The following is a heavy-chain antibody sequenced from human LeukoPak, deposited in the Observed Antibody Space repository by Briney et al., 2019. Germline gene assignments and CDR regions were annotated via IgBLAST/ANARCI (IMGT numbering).Heavy chain of an antibody. V-gene: IGHV4-34*01. J-gene: IGHJ4*02. CDR3: ARGQGTVTTH. CDR1: GGSFSGYY. CDR2: INHSGSA. Sequence: SETLSLTCAVSGGSFSGYYWTWIRQPPGKGLEWIGEINHSGSANYNPSLKSRVTISLDTSKNQFSLKLSSVTAADAAVYYCARGQGTVTTHWGQGTLVTVSS. D-gene: IGHD4-17*01.